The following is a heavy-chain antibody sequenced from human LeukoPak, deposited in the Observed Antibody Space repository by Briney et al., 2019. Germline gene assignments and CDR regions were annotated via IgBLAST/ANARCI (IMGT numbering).Heavy chain of an antibody. Sequence: SGPTLVKPTQTFTLTCTFSGFSLITSGLGVGWIRQPPGKVLEGLALILSDDDKRYSPPLKSRITITKDTSKNQVVLIMANMDPVDTATYYCAHSPSSYSSSSVCFVYWGQGTLVTVSS. V-gene: IGHV2-5*02. J-gene: IGHJ4*02. CDR1: GFSLITSGLG. D-gene: IGHD6-6*01. CDR3: AHSPSSYSSSSVCFVY. CDR2: ILSDDDK.